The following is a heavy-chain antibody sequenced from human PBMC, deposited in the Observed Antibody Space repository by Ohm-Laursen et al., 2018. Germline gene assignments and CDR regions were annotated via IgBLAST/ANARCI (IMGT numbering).Heavy chain of an antibody. V-gene: IGHV4-39*01. D-gene: IGHD3-22*01. J-gene: IGHJ4*02. CDR3: ARHYYDSSGYYYVRLYYFDY. CDR1: GGSISSSSYY. Sequence: SETLSLTCTVSGGSISSSSYYWGWIRQPPGKGLEWIGSIYYSGSTYYNPSLKSRVTISVDTSKNQFSLKLSSVTAADTAVYYCARHYYDSSGYYYVRLYYFDYWGQGTLVTVSS. CDR2: IYYSGST.